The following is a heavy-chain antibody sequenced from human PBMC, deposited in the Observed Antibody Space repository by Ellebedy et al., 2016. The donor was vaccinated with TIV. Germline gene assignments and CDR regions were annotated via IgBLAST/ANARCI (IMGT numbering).Heavy chain of an antibody. CDR1: GYSFTSYW. J-gene: IGHJ5*02. V-gene: IGHV5-10-1*01. Sequence: GESLKISXKGSGYSFTSYWISWVRQMPGKGLEWMGRIDPSDSYTNYSPSFQGHVTISADKSISTAYLQWSSLKASDTAMYYCARLGKIVSSWFDPWGQGTLVTVSS. CDR2: IDPSDSYT. CDR3: ARLGKIVSSWFDP. D-gene: IGHD2/OR15-2a*01.